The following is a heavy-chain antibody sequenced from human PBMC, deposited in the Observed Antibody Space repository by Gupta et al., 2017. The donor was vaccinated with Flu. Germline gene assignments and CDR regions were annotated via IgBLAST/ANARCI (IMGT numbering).Heavy chain of an antibody. D-gene: IGHD5-18*01. Sequence: QLQLQESGPGLVKPSETLSLTCTVSGGSISSSSYYWGWIRQPPGKGLEWIGSINYSGRTYYNTARKRRVTISVDTSKNQCSLKLSSVTDAETAVYYCASERQVATDMVPFLDDWGQGTLVTVSS. CDR3: ASERQVATDMVPFLDD. V-gene: IGHV4-39*01. CDR2: INYSGRT. J-gene: IGHJ4*02. CDR1: GGSISSSSYY.